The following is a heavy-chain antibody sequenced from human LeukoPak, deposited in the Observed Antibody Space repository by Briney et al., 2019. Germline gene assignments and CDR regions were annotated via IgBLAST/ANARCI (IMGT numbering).Heavy chain of an antibody. J-gene: IGHJ4*02. CDR3: AKDPLGNVDIVATPFDY. CDR1: GFTFSSYC. V-gene: IGHV3-23*01. Sequence: GGTLRLSCAASGFTFSSYCMSWVRQAPGKGLEWVSAISGSGGSTYYADSVKGRFTISRDNSKNTLYLQMNSLRAEDTAVYYCAKDPLGNVDIVATPFDYWGQGTLVTVSS. D-gene: IGHD5-12*01. CDR2: ISGSGGST.